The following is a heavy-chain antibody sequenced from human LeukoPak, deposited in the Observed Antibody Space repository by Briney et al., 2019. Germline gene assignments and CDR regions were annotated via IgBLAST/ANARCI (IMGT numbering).Heavy chain of an antibody. V-gene: IGHV3-7*01. J-gene: IGHJ4*02. CDR3: ARASSGWSSLTFDY. Sequence: EGSLRLSCAASGFTFSSYWMSWVRQAPGKGLEWVANIKQDGSEKYYVDSVKGRFTISRDNAKNSLYLQMNSLSAEDTAVYYCARASSGWSSLTFDYWGQGTLVTVSS. CDR2: IKQDGSEK. D-gene: IGHD6-19*01. CDR1: GFTFSSYW.